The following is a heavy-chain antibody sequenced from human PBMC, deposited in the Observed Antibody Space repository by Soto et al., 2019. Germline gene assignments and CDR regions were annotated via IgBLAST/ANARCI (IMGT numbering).Heavy chain of an antibody. CDR2: ISAYNGNT. D-gene: IGHD3-3*02. CDR1: GYTFTSYG. J-gene: IGHJ5*02. CDR3: ARVEGARPFFPPGAS. Sequence: QVQLVQSGAEVKKPGASVKVSCKASGYTFTSYGISWVRQAPGQGLEWMGWISAYNGNTNDAQKLQGRVTMTTDTSTRTAYMELRSLRSDDTAVYYCARVEGARPFFPPGASWGQGTLVNGSS. V-gene: IGHV1-18*01.